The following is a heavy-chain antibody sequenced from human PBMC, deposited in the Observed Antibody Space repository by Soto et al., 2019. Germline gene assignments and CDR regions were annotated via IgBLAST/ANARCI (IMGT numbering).Heavy chain of an antibody. D-gene: IGHD2-15*01. V-gene: IGHV4-30-4*01. Sequence: QVQLQESGPGLVKPSQTLSLTCTVSGGSISSGNYYWSWIRQPPGKGLEWIGFISYSGSTYYSTSLKSRVTLSVATSKSPFSLNLSFVTAADTSVYYCATLGTPATGLYFFDYWGQGSLVTVSS. J-gene: IGHJ4*02. CDR2: ISYSGST. CDR1: GGSISSGNYY. CDR3: ATLGTPATGLYFFDY.